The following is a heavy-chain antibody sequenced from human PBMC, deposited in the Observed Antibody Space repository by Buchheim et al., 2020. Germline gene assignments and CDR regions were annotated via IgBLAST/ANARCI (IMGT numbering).Heavy chain of an antibody. J-gene: IGHJ4*02. Sequence: EVQLLESGGGLVQPGGSLRLSCAASGFTFSSYAMSWVRQAPGKGLEWVSAISGSGGSTYYADSVKGRFTISRDNSKNTLYLQMNSLGAEDPAVYYCAKDKPAGITIFGGVITPYYFDYWGQGTL. CDR1: GFTFSSYA. D-gene: IGHD3-3*01. V-gene: IGHV3-23*01. CDR3: AKDKPAGITIFGGVITPYYFDY. CDR2: ISGSGGST.